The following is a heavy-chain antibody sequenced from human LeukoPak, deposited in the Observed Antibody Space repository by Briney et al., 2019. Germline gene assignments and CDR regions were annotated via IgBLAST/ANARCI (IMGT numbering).Heavy chain of an antibody. D-gene: IGHD3-16*01. CDR2: INPNSGGT. Sequence: ASVKVSCKASGYTFTGYYMHWVRQAPGQGLEWMGWINPNSGGTNYAQKFQGRVTITRDTSISTAYMELSRLRSDDTAVYYCGRGGRDTFGGVATHPGAFDIWGQGTMVTVSS. J-gene: IGHJ3*02. V-gene: IGHV1-2*02. CDR3: GRGGRDTFGGVATHPGAFDI. CDR1: GYTFTGYY.